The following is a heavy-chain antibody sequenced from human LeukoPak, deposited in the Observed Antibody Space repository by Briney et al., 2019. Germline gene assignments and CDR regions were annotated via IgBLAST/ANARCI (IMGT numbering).Heavy chain of an antibody. D-gene: IGHD4-17*01. Sequence: SQTLSLTCTVSGGSISSGDYYWSWIRQHPGKGLERIGYIYYSGSTYYNPSINSRVTISVCTSKNQFSLKLSSVTAADTAVYYCTRGSALTVTTDYWGQGTLVTVSS. CDR3: TRGSALTVTTDY. V-gene: IGHV4-31*03. CDR1: GGSISSGDYY. J-gene: IGHJ4*02. CDR2: IYYSGST.